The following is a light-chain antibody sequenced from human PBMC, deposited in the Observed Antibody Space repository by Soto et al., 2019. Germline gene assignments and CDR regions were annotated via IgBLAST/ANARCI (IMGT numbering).Light chain of an antibody. CDR3: QQYFSYPLT. V-gene: IGKV4-1*01. CDR1: QTISYTSINKTY. CDR2: WAS. J-gene: IGKJ4*01. Sequence: DILMTQSPASLAVSLGERATISCKSSQTISYTSINKTYLAWYQQRPGQPPKLLIYWASIRGSGVPDRLSGSGFGTDFTLTISSLQTEDVAVYYCQQYFSYPLTFGQGTKVDIK.